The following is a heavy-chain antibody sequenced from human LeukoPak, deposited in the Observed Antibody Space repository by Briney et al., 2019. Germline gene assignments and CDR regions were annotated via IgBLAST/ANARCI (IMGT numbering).Heavy chain of an antibody. CDR2: INTSGST. CDR3: ARGFRGDNFDY. J-gene: IGHJ4*02. V-gene: IGHV4-4*07. CDR1: GGSISSYY. Sequence: SETLSLTCTVSGGSISSYYWSWIRQPPGKGLEWIGRINTSGSTNYNPSLKSRVTMSVDTSKNQFSLKLSSVTAADTAVYYCARGFRGDNFDYWGQGTLVTVSS. D-gene: IGHD7-27*01.